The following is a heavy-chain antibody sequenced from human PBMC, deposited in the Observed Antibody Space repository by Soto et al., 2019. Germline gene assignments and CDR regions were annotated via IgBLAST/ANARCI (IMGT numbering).Heavy chain of an antibody. J-gene: IGHJ6*02. V-gene: IGHV4-61*01. CDR3: ARVVRCTRSGCYYLAMDV. CDR1: GESVSSGFYY. D-gene: IGHD2-15*01. Sequence: SETLSLTCTVSGESVSSGFYYWNWIRQAPGKRLEWIGSILSSGRSNYNPSLKSRVSMSVDTSKNQFSLRLTSVGAADSAIYYCARVVRCTRSGCYYLAMDVWGQGTTVTVSS. CDR2: ILSSGRS.